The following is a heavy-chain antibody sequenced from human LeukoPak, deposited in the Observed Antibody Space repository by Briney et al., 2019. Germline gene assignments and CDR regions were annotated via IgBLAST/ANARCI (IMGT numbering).Heavy chain of an antibody. D-gene: IGHD3-22*01. CDR1: GYSFTNYW. CDR2: IFLGDSDT. Sequence: GESLKISCKGSGYSFTNYWIAWVRQMPGKGLEWMGIIFLGDSDTRYSPSFQGQVTISADKSISTAYLQWSSLKASDTAMYYCARVPYPQYYYDSSGYVFDYWGQGTLVTVSS. CDR3: ARVPYPQYYYDSSGYVFDY. J-gene: IGHJ4*02. V-gene: IGHV5-51*01.